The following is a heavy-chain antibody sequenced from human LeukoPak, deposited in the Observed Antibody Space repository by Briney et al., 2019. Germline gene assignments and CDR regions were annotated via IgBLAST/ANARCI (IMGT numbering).Heavy chain of an antibody. J-gene: IGHJ4*02. CDR3: ARVSSGWYGLDY. Sequence: SETLSLTCTVSGGSLSNYYWSWIRQHPGKGLEWIGYIYQSGSTDYNPSLKSRVTISVDTSKNQFSLKLSSVTAADTAVYYCARVSSGWYGLDYWGQGTLVTVSS. D-gene: IGHD6-19*01. CDR2: IYQSGST. CDR1: GGSLSNYY. V-gene: IGHV4-59*01.